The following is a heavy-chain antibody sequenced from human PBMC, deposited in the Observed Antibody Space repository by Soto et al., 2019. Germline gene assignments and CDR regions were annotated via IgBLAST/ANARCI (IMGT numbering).Heavy chain of an antibody. CDR2: ISGSGGST. J-gene: IGHJ6*02. Sequence: GGSLRLSCAASGFTFSSYAMSWVRQAPGKGLEWVSAISGSGGSTYYADSVKGRFTISRDNSKNTLYLQMNSLRAEDTAVYYCAKRATRLRSSGPTYYYYYGMDVWGQGTTVTVSS. CDR1: GFTFSSYA. D-gene: IGHD3-10*02. CDR3: AKRATRLRSSGPTYYYYYGMDV. V-gene: IGHV3-23*01.